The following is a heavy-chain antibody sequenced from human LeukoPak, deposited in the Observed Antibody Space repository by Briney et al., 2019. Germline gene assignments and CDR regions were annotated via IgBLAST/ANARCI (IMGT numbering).Heavy chain of an antibody. J-gene: IGHJ5*02. CDR3: ARGRDRIVVVPAAQVLNWFDP. CDR2: INRNSGGT. CDR1: GYTFTGYY. V-gene: IGHV1-2*02. D-gene: IGHD2-2*01. Sequence: ASVKVSCKASGYTFTGYYMHWVRQAPGQGCEWMGLINRNSGGTNCAQKFQGRVNMTRDTSISTAYMELRRLRSDDTAVYYCARGRDRIVVVPAAQVLNWFDPWGQGTLVTVSS.